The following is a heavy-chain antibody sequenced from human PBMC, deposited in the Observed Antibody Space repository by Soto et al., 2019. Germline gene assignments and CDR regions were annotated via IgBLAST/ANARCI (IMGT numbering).Heavy chain of an antibody. D-gene: IGHD3-3*01. Sequence: PXESLKISLKCSGYSFTSYWISWVGQFPGKGLEWMGRIDPSDSYTNYSPSFQGHVTISADKSISTAYLQWSSLKASDTAMYYCARPSSYDFWSGLSFWSQGTLVTVSS. CDR2: IDPSDSYT. CDR3: ARPSSYDFWSGLSF. J-gene: IGHJ4*02. CDR1: GYSFTSYW. V-gene: IGHV5-10-1*01.